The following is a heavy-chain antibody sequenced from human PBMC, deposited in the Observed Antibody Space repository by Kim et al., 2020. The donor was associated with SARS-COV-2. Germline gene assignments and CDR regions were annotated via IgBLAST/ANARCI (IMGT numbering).Heavy chain of an antibody. V-gene: IGHV4-4*02. CDR2: IYHSGST. Sequence: SETLSLTCAVSGGSISSSNWWSWVRQPPGKGLEWIGEIYHSGSTNYNPSLKSRVTISVDKSKNQFSLKLSSVTAADTAVYYCARSGGIYDILTGYSFDYWGQGTLVTVSS. D-gene: IGHD3-9*01. CDR1: GGSISSSNW. CDR3: ARSGGIYDILTGYSFDY. J-gene: IGHJ4*02.